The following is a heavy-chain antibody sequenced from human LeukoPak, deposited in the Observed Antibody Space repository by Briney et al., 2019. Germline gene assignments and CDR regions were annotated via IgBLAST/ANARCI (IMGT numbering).Heavy chain of an antibody. CDR3: ARTIVVVTGNAFDI. CDR1: GFTLSRYV. Sequence: GGSLRLSCAASGFTLSRYVMSWGREAPGEGLGRGWAICGSGGSTYYADSVKGRFTISRDNSKNTLYLQMDSLRAEDTAVYYCARTIVVVTGNAFDIWGQGTMVTVSS. V-gene: IGHV3-23*01. CDR2: ICGSGGST. J-gene: IGHJ3*02. D-gene: IGHD2-21*02.